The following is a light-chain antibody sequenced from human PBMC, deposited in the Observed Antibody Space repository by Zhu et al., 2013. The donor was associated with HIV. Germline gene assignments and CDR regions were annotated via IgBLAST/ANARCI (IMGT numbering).Light chain of an antibody. CDR1: RDLKTN. J-gene: IGKJ2*01. V-gene: IGKV3-20*01. CDR3: QQYGDAPYT. Sequence: TQSPATLSVSLGDRVTLSCRAGRDLKTNLAWYQQKPGQAPRLLVEDASFRATGVPDRFIGSGSGTHFTLTIARVEPEDFAVYFCQQYGDAPYTFGQGTKLEIK. CDR2: DAS.